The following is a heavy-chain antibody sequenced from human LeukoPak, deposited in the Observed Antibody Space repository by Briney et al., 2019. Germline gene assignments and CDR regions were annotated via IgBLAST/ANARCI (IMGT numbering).Heavy chain of an antibody. CDR2: IRYDGSNK. D-gene: IGHD2-8*01. CDR1: GFTFSNYA. J-gene: IGHJ4*02. CDR3: TRDRWSPY. V-gene: IGHV3-30*02. Sequence: GGSLRLSCAASGFTFSNYAMSWVRQAPGKGLEWVAFIRYDGSNKYYADSVKGRFTISRDNSKNTLYLQMNSLRVDDTAVYYCTRDRWSPYWGQGTLVTVSS.